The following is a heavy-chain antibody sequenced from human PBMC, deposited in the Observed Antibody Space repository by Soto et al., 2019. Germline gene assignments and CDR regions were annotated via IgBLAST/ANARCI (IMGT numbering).Heavy chain of an antibody. CDR1: GFTFSSYA. D-gene: IGHD3-10*01. CDR2: ISGSGGST. J-gene: IGHJ4*02. V-gene: IGHV3-23*01. Sequence: GGSLRLSCAASGFTFSSYAMSWLRQAPGKWLEWVSAISGSGGSTYYADSVKGRFTISRDNSKNTLYLQMNSLRAEDTAVYYCAKDRFTMVRGVKGLFDYWGQGXLVTVS. CDR3: AKDRFTMVRGVKGLFDY.